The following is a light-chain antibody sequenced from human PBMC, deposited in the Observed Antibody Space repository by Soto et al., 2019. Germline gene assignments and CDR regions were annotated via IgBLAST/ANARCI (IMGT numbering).Light chain of an antibody. CDR2: KAS. V-gene: IGKV1-5*03. J-gene: IGKJ1*01. Sequence: DIQMTQSSSALSASIGDRATITCRASQTSSSWLAWYQQKPGKAPKLLIYKASTLKSGVPSRFSGSGSGTEFTLTISSLQPDDFATYYCQHYNSYSEAFGQGTKVDIK. CDR1: QTSSSW. CDR3: QHYNSYSEA.